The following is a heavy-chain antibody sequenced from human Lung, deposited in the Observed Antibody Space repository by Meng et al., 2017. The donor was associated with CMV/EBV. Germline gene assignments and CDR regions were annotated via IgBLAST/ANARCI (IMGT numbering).Heavy chain of an antibody. CDR3: SRKPRYSSGGYDY. Sequence: GESLKISCAASGFILSRHSMNWVRQAPGKGLEWVSSISSSSSSIYYADSVKGRSTVSRDNAKNSLYLQMDSLRVDDTAVYYCSRKPRYSSGGYDYWGQGTLVXVSS. CDR2: ISSSSSSI. CDR1: GFILSRHS. D-gene: IGHD6-19*01. J-gene: IGHJ4*02. V-gene: IGHV3-21*01.